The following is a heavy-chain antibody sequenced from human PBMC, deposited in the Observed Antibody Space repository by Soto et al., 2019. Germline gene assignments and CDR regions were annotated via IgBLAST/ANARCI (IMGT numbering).Heavy chain of an antibody. D-gene: IGHD1-26*01. Sequence: GGSLRLSCAASGFTFSSYAMNWVRQAPGKGLEWVSGISGSGRTTYYVDSVKGRFTISRDNSKNTLYLQMNSLRAEDTAVYYCAKVGEGCFDYWGQGTLVTVSS. V-gene: IGHV3-23*01. J-gene: IGHJ4*02. CDR3: AKVGEGCFDY. CDR1: GFTFSSYA. CDR2: ISGSGRTT.